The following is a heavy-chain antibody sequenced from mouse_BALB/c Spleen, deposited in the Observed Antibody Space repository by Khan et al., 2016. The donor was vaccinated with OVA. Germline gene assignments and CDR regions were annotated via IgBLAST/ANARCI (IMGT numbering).Heavy chain of an antibody. CDR1: GYTFTNYG. CDR2: INTFTGEP. V-gene: IGHV9-3-1*01. J-gene: IGHJ4*01. Sequence: QIQLVQSGPEMKKPGETVKISCKASGYTFTNYGMNWVKQSPGKALTWMGWINTFTGEPTYADDFKGRFAFSLVTSASTASLQINNLKNEDTATYFCARTPYVSYSLDHGGQGTSVTVSS. CDR3: ARTPYVSYSLDH. D-gene: IGHD2-12*01.